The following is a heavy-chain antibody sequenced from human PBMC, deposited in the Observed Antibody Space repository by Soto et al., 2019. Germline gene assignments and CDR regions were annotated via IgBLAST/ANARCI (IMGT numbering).Heavy chain of an antibody. Sequence: GGSLRLSCAASGFTFSSYWMSWVRQAPGKGLEWVANIKQDGSEKYYVDSVKGRFTISRDNAKNSLYLQMNSLRAEDTAVYYCARAPITMVRGVTDAFDIWSQGTMVTVSS. CDR2: IKQDGSEK. CDR1: GFTFSSYW. CDR3: ARAPITMVRGVTDAFDI. V-gene: IGHV3-7*01. J-gene: IGHJ3*02. D-gene: IGHD3-10*01.